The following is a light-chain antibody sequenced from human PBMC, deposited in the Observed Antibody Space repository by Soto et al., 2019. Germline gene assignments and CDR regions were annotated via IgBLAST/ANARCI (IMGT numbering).Light chain of an antibody. CDR3: QQSHSSPYT. CDR1: QTISSY. V-gene: IGKV1-39*01. J-gene: IGKJ2*01. CDR2: AAS. Sequence: DIQMTQSPSSLSASVGDRVTITCRATQTISSYLNWYQQKPGKAPKLLIYAASSLQSGVPSRFSGSGSGTDFTLNISSLPPEDFATDYFQQSHSSPYTFGQGTKLEIQ.